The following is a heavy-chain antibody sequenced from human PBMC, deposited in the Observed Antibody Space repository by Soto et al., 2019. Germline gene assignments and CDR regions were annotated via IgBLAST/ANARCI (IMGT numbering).Heavy chain of an antibody. D-gene: IGHD2-15*01. CDR3: ASGGNHNWFDP. V-gene: IGHV4-34*01. Sequence: QVQLQQWGAGLLKPSETLSLTCAVYGGSFSGYYWSWIRQPPGKGLEWIGEINHSGSTNYNPSLKSRVTISVDTYKNQFSLTLSSVTAADTAVYYFASGGNHNWFDPWGQGTLVTVSS. CDR1: GGSFSGYY. J-gene: IGHJ5*02. CDR2: INHSGST.